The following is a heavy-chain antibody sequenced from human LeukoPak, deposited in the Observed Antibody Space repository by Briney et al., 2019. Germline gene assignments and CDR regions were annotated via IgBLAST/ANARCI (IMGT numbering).Heavy chain of an antibody. CDR3: AKDDRSSSPDLDAFDV. V-gene: IGHV3-23*01. D-gene: IGHD6-13*01. CDR2: ISGTGGIT. Sequence: GGSLRLSCAGSGFIFSSYAMSWVRQAPGKGLEWVSGISGTGGITYYADSVKGRFTISRDNSKNTMYLQMNSLRAEDTALYYCAKDDRSSSPDLDAFDVWGQGTMVTVSS. CDR1: GFIFSSYA. J-gene: IGHJ3*01.